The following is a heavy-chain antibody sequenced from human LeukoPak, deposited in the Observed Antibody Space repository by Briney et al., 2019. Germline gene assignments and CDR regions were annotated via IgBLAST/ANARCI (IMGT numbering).Heavy chain of an antibody. CDR3: ARERYGSGSYYDY. CDR2: INHSGST. CDR1: GGSFSGYY. V-gene: IGHV4-34*01. D-gene: IGHD3-10*01. J-gene: IGHJ4*02. Sequence: SETLFLTCAVYGGSFSGYYWSWIRQPPGKGLEWIGEINHSGSTNYNPSLKSRVTISVDTSKNQFSLKLSSVTAADTAVYYCARERYGSGSYYDYWGQGTLVTVSS.